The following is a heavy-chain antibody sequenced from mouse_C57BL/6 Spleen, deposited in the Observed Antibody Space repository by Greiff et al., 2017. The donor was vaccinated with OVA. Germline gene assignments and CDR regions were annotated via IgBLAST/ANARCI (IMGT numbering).Heavy chain of an antibody. J-gene: IGHJ2*01. CDR1: GYTFTSYW. V-gene: IGHV1-50*01. Sequence: QVQLQQPGAELVKPGASVKLSCKASGYTFTSYWMQWVKQRPGQGLEWIGEIDPSDSYTNYNQKFKGKATLTADTSSSTAYMQLSSLTSEDSAVYYCARRLTGVFDYWGQGTTLTVSS. D-gene: IGHD4-1*01. CDR3: ARRLTGVFDY. CDR2: IDPSDSYT.